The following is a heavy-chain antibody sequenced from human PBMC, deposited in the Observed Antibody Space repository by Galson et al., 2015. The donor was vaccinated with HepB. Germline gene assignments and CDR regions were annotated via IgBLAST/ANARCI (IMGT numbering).Heavy chain of an antibody. J-gene: IGHJ4*02. Sequence: SLRLSCAASGFAFNDYSMHWVRQAPGKGLEWVSLLRGDGSGAAYSDSVRSRFTISRDNRKKSLYLQMNSLRFEDTALYYCAKEHRSGWPNLDSWGQGTLVFVSS. CDR3: AKEHRSGWPNLDS. V-gene: IGHV3-43*01. CDR1: GFAFNDYS. D-gene: IGHD6-19*01. CDR2: LRGDGSGA.